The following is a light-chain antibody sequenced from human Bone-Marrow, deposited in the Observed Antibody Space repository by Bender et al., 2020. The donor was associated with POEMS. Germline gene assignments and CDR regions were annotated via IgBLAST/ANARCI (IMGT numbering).Light chain of an antibody. CDR1: SSDVGSYNR. J-gene: IGLJ3*02. CDR3: AAWDDSLSGRV. CDR2: GYN. V-gene: IGLV2-18*01. Sequence: QSALTQPPSVSGSPGQSVTISCTGTSSDVGSYNRVSWYQQPPGTTPKLLIYGYNNRPSGVPDRFSGSKSGTSASLAISGLRSEDEADYYCAAWDDSLSGRVFGGGTKLTVL.